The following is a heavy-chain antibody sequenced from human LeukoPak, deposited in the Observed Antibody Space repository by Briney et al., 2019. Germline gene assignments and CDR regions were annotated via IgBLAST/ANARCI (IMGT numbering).Heavy chain of an antibody. CDR2: IYYSGST. CDR1: GGSISSSSYY. J-gene: IGHJ6*03. Sequence: SETLSLTCTVSGGSISSSSYYWGWIRQPPGKGLEWIGSIYYSGSTYYNPSLKSRVTISVDTSKNQFSLKLSSVTAADTAVYYCARGPSSSWSYYYYYYMDVWGKGTTVTVSS. V-gene: IGHV4-39*07. D-gene: IGHD6-13*01. CDR3: ARGPSSSWSYYYYYYMDV.